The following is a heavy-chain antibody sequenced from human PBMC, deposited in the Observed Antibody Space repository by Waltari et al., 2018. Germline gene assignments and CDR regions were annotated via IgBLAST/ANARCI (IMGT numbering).Heavy chain of an antibody. J-gene: IGHJ4*02. CDR2: ISSSGSRI. CDR1: GVIFSDYS. D-gene: IGHD2-15*01. V-gene: IGHV3-11*01. Sequence: VQLVESGGGVVKPGGSLRLTGGASGVIFSDYSMSWIRQAPGKGLEWVSHISSSGSRIYYADSMKGRFTLSRDNAKNSLYLQLNSLRVEDTAMYYCARDWMVAGPAPSFDYWGQGTLVTVSS. CDR3: ARDWMVAGPAPSFDY.